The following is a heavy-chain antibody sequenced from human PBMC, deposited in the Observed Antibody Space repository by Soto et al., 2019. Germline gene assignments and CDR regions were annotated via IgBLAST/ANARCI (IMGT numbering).Heavy chain of an antibody. V-gene: IGHV1-8*01. CDR3: ARGRVDFWSGYYSAFSWFDP. CDR1: GYTFTSYD. D-gene: IGHD3-3*01. CDR2: MNPNSGNT. J-gene: IGHJ5*02. Sequence: QVQLVQSGAEVKKPGASVKVSCKASGYTFTSYDINWVRQATGQGLVWMGWMNPNSGNTGYAQKFQGRVTMTRNTSISTAYMELSSLRSEDTAVYYCARGRVDFWSGYYSAFSWFDPWGQGTLVTVSS.